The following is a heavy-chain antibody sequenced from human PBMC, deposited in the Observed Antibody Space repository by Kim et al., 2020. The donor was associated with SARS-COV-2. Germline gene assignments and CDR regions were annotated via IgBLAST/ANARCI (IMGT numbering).Heavy chain of an antibody. CDR2: T. V-gene: IGHV3-23*01. J-gene: IGHJ4*02. CDR3: AKSAVPAVFDY. Sequence: TYYADTVKGRFTISRDNSKNTLYLQMNSLRAEDTAVYYCAKSAVPAVFDYWGQGTLVTVSS. D-gene: IGHD2-2*01.